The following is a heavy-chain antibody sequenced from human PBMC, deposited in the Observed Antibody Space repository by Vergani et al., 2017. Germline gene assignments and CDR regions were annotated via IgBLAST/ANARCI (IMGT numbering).Heavy chain of an antibody. CDR1: RYTFTSYD. V-gene: IGHV1-8*01. CDR3: ARAFPIDYYYYYMDV. Sequence: QVQLVQSGAEVKKPGASVKVSCKASRYTFTSYDINWVRQATGQGLEWMGWMNPNSGNTGYAQKFQGRVTMTRNTSISTAYMELSSLRSEDTAVYYCARAFPIDYYYYYMDVWGKGTTVTVSS. J-gene: IGHJ6*03. CDR2: MNPNSGNT. D-gene: IGHD2-21*01.